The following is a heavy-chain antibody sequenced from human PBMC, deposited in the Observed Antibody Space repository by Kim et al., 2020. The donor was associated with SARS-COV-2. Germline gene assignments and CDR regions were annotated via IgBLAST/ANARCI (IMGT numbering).Heavy chain of an antibody. CDR1: GYTFTSYA. Sequence: ASVKVSCKASGYTFTSYAMHWVRQAPGQRLEWMGWINAGSGNTKYSQKFQGRVTITRDTSASTAYMELSSLRSEETAVYYCARKFYSSSWSHFDFWGQGTLVTVSS. J-gene: IGHJ4*02. CDR3: ARKFYSSSWSHFDF. D-gene: IGHD6-13*01. CDR2: INAGSGNT. V-gene: IGHV1-3*01.